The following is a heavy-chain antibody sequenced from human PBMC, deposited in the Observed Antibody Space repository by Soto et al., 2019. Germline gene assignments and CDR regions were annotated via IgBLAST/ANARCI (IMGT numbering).Heavy chain of an antibody. CDR1: GYTFTSYD. CDR3: ARGRTYCSSTSCYFNYFDY. Sequence: ASVKVSCKASGYTFTSYDINWVRQATGQGLELMGLMNPNSVNTGYAQKFQGRVTMTRNTSISTAYMELSSLRSEDTAVYYCARGRTYCSSTSCYFNYFDYWGQGTLVTVSS. J-gene: IGHJ4*02. D-gene: IGHD2-2*01. V-gene: IGHV1-8*01. CDR2: MNPNSVNT.